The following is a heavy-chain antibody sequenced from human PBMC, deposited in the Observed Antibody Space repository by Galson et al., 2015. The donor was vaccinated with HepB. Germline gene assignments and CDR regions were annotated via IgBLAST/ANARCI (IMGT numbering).Heavy chain of an antibody. J-gene: IGHJ3*02. CDR1: GFTFTDYW. CDR2: IKQDGSEK. D-gene: IGHD3-10*01. CDR3: AKSLWFGEGVQAFDI. Sequence: SLRLSCAASGFTFTDYWMSWVRQAPGKGLEWVANIKQDGSEKYYVDSVKGRFTISRDNAKNSLYLQMNSLRAEDTAVYYCAKSLWFGEGVQAFDIWGQGTMVTVSS. V-gene: IGHV3-7*01.